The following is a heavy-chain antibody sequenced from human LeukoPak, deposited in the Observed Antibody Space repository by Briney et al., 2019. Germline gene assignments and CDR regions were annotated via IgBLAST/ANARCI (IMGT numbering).Heavy chain of an antibody. V-gene: IGHV3-53*01. D-gene: IGHD6-13*01. J-gene: IGHJ3*02. CDR1: GFTVSSNY. CDR3: ARDPGMAFDAFDI. Sequence: GGSLRLSCAASGFTVSSNYMSWVRQAPGKGLEWASVIYSGGSTYYADSVKGRFTISRDNSKNTLYLQMNSLRAEDTAVYYCARDPGMAFDAFDIWGQGTLVTVSS. CDR2: IYSGGST.